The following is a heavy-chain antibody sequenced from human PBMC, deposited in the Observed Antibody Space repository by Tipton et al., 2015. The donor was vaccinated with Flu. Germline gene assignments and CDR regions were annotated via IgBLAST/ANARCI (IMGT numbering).Heavy chain of an antibody. D-gene: IGHD3-16*01. CDR1: GFTFSTYE. Sequence: SLRLSCAASGFTFSTYEMNWVRQAPGKGLERVSYISSSGSTIYFADSVKGRFTISRDNAKNSLYLQMHSLRAEDTAVYYCARVWGYSYYFDFWGRGTLVTVSS. V-gene: IGHV3-48*03. CDR3: ARVWGYSYYFDF. J-gene: IGHJ4*02. CDR2: ISSSGSTI.